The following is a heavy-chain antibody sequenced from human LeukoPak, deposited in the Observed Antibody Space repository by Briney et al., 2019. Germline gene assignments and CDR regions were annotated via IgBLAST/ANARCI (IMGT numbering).Heavy chain of an antibody. CDR1: GFTFSSYT. CDR2: ISSSSSYI. D-gene: IGHD6-13*01. Sequence: GGSLRLSCAASGFTFSSYTMNWVRQAPGKGLEWVSSISSSSSYIYYADSVKGRFTISRDNAKNSLYLQMNSLRAEDTAVYYCARGVRQYSSSPFDYWGQGTLVTVSS. CDR3: ARGVRQYSSSPFDY. V-gene: IGHV3-21*01. J-gene: IGHJ4*02.